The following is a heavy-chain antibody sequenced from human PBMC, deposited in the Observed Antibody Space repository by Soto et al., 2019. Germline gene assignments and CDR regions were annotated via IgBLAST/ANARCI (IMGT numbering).Heavy chain of an antibody. CDR2: VYYTGST. Sequence: PSETLCLTCSASGGSLSGSYWSWIRQSPGKGLEWLGYVYYTGSTNYSPSLRSRVSISVDTSKNEFSLRLSSVTAADTAVYFCARSVAVPGAHIDYWGKGTQVTVSS. J-gene: IGHJ4*02. CDR1: GGSLSGSY. V-gene: IGHV4-59*01. CDR3: ARSVAVPGAHIDY. D-gene: IGHD6-19*01.